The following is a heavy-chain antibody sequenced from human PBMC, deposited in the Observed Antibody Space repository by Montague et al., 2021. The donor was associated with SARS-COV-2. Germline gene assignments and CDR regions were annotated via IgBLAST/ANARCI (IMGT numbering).Heavy chain of an antibody. Sequence: SETLSLTCAVDGGSVSDYYWSWIRQPPGKGLEWIGEINHSGSTNXXPSLESRVTTSVDTSKNQFSLKLTSVTAADTAVYYCARGPRITMIVVVITDIWFDPWGQGTLVTVSS. V-gene: IGHV4-34*01. CDR2: INHSGST. D-gene: IGHD3-22*01. CDR1: GGSVSDYY. J-gene: IGHJ5*02. CDR3: ARGPRITMIVVVITDIWFDP.